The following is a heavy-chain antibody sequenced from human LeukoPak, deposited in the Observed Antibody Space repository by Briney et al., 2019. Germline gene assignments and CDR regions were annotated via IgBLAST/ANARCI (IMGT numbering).Heavy chain of an antibody. J-gene: IGHJ3*02. D-gene: IGHD3-10*01. CDR1: GFTFSNYW. CDR2: ITSDASTS. Sequence: GGSLRLSCAASGFTFSNYWMHWVRRAPGKGLEWVSRITSDASTSSYADSVKGRFTISRDNAKDTLYLRMNRLRAEDTAVYYCAREFEGQEAGAYGSGSYDVFDIWGQGTMVTVSS. CDR3: AREFEGQEAGAYGSGSYDVFDI. V-gene: IGHV3-74*01.